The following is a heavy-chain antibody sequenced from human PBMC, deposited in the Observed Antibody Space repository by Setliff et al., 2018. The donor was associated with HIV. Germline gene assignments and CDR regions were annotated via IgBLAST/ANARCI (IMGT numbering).Heavy chain of an antibody. V-gene: IGHV4-39*07. J-gene: IGHJ4*02. Sequence: PSETLSLTCTVSGGSVNSTSYYWGWIRQPPGNGLEWIGSIYHTGSTYYTPSLKSRITISLDTSKNQFSLRMRSVTAADTAVYYCATDCAVVGGTGSLDSWGQGTLVTVSS. CDR1: GGSVNSTSYY. CDR2: IYHTGST. D-gene: IGHD1-26*01. CDR3: ATDCAVVGGTGSLDS.